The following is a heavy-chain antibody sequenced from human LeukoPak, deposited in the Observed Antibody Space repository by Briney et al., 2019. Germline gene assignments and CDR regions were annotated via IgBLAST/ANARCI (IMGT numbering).Heavy chain of an antibody. Sequence: PGGSLRLSCAASGFTFSSHEMNWVRQAPGKGLEWVSYISSSGSTIYYADSVKGRFTISRDNAKNSLYLQMNSLRAEDTAVYYCARDPYYRVAVAGTREGDDWGQGTLVTVSS. D-gene: IGHD6-19*01. CDR2: ISSSGSTI. V-gene: IGHV3-48*03. J-gene: IGHJ4*02. CDR1: GFTFSSHE. CDR3: ARDPYYRVAVAGTREGDD.